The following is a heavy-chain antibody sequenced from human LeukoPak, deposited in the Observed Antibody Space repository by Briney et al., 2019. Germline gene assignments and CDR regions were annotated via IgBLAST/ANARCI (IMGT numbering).Heavy chain of an antibody. V-gene: IGHV1-8*01. CDR3: ARHSSSWHGREYYFDY. CDR2: MNPNSGNT. J-gene: IGHJ4*02. D-gene: IGHD6-13*01. CDR1: GYTFTSYD. Sequence: ASVKVSCKASGYTFTSYDINWVRQATGQGLEWMGWMNPNSGNTGYAQKFQGRVTMTRNTSISTAYMELSSLRSEDTAVYYCARHSSSWHGREYYFDYWGQGTLVTVSS.